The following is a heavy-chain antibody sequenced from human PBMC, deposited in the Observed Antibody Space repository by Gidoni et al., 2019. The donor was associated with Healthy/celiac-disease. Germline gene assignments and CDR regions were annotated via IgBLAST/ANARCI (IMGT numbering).Heavy chain of an antibody. J-gene: IGHJ3*02. CDR1: GGSISSSSYY. CDR2: IYYSGST. V-gene: IGHV4-39*01. Sequence: QLQLQESGPGLVKPSETLSLTCTVSGGSISSSSYYWGWIRQPPGKGLEWIGSIYYSGSTYYNPSLKSRVTISVDTSKNQFSLKLSSVTAADTAVYYCARPLVKLFPFDIWGQGTMVTVSS. D-gene: IGHD3-10*02. CDR3: ARPLVKLFPFDI.